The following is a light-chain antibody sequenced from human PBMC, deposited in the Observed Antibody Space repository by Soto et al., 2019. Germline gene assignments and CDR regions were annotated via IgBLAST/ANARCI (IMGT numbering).Light chain of an antibody. CDR3: QQYDYWPRT. CDR1: QSVSSN. Sequence: EVVLTQSPATLSLSPGERATLSCRASQSVSSNLAWYQQKPGQAPRLLIYGASTRATGIPARFSGSGSGTEFTLTISSLQSEDFAVYYCQQYDYWPRTFGQGTKV. J-gene: IGKJ1*01. V-gene: IGKV3-15*01. CDR2: GAS.